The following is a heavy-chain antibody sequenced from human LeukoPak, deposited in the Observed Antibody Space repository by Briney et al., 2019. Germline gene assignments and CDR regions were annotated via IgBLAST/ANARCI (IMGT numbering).Heavy chain of an antibody. J-gene: IGHJ5*02. CDR3: ARGGYCSSTSCYAGIATGLDP. CDR2: INHSGST. V-gene: IGHV4-34*01. D-gene: IGHD2-2*01. CDR1: GGSFSGYY. Sequence: SETLTLPCAVYGGSFSGYYWSWIRQPPGKGLEWIGEINHSGSTNYNPSLKSRVTISVDTSKNQFSLKLSSVTAADTAVYYCARGGYCSSTSCYAGIATGLDPWGQGTLVTVSS.